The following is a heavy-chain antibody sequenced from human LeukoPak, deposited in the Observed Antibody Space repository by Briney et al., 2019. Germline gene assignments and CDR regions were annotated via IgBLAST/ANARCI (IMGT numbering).Heavy chain of an antibody. V-gene: IGHV3-23*01. D-gene: IGHD3-10*01. CDR3: ARNYYGSGSYSRVGYYGLDV. CDR1: GFTFSSHA. CDR2: ISGSGGST. Sequence: GGSLRLSCAASGFTFSSHAMSWVRQAPGKGLEWVSAISGSGGSTYYADSVRGRFTISRDNSKNTLYLQMNSLRGEDTAVYYCARNYYGSGSYSRVGYYGLDVWGQGTTVTVSS. J-gene: IGHJ6*02.